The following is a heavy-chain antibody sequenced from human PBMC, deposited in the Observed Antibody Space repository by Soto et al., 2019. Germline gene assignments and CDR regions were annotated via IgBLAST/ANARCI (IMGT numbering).Heavy chain of an antibody. CDR2: IGTAGDT. D-gene: IGHD7-27*01. CDR3: ARGGPALGAFDI. J-gene: IGHJ3*02. Sequence: EVQLVESGGGLVQPGGSLRLSCAASGFTFSSYDMHWVRQATGKGLEWVSAIGTAGDTYYPGSVKGRFTISRENAKNSWYLQMNSLRAGDTAVYYCARGGPALGAFDIWGQGTMVTVSS. V-gene: IGHV3-13*01. CDR1: GFTFSSYD.